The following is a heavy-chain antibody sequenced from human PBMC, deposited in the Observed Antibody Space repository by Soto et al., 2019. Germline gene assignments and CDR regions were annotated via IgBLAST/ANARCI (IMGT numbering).Heavy chain of an antibody. CDR1: GGSISSYY. Sequence: PSETLSLTCTVSGGSISSYYWSWIRQPPGKGLEWIGYIYYSGSTNYNPSLKSRVTISVDTSKNQFSLKLSSVTAADTAVYYCARCYYGSGSFWFDPWGQGNLVTVSS. J-gene: IGHJ5*02. CDR3: ARCYYGSGSFWFDP. CDR2: IYYSGST. V-gene: IGHV4-59*12. D-gene: IGHD3-10*01.